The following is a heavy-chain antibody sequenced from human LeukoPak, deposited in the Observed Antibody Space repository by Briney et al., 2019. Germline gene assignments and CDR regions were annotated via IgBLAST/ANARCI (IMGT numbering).Heavy chain of an antibody. Sequence: PGGSLRLSCAASDFTFSSYWMHWVRQAPGEGLVWVSRISGDESSTNYADSVKGRFTISRDNARNALFLQMNSLRAEDTAVYYCAREGGSFLRYLDSWGQGTLVTVSS. V-gene: IGHV3-74*01. D-gene: IGHD1-26*01. J-gene: IGHJ4*02. CDR3: AREGGSFLRYLDS. CDR2: ISGDESST. CDR1: DFTFSSYW.